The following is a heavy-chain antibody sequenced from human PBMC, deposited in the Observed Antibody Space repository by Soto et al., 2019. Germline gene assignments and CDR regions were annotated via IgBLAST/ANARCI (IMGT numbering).Heavy chain of an antibody. Sequence: QVQLQESGPRLVKPSETLSLTCTVSCGSISHFYWSWIRQSPGKGLEWLGYIYDSGSTSYNPSLRSRVTMSMDTSKTQFSLNLTSVTAADTAVYCCAASYYAILTGYFAFDIWGHGTMVTVSS. CDR1: CGSISHFY. CDR3: AASYYAILTGYFAFDI. CDR2: IYDSGST. V-gene: IGHV4-59*01. J-gene: IGHJ3*02. D-gene: IGHD3-9*01.